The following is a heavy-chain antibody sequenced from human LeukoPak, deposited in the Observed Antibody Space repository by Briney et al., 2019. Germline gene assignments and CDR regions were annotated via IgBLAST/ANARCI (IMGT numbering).Heavy chain of an antibody. CDR1: GGSFSGYY. Sequence: SETLSLTCATYGGSFSGYYWSWFRQPPGKGLEWIGEINHSGSTNYDPSLESRVTISEDMSKNQFSLKLTSVTAADTAVYYCARGPPRDFDTSGFYYNYWGQGILVTVSS. CDR2: INHSGST. D-gene: IGHD3-22*01. V-gene: IGHV4-34*01. CDR3: ARGPPRDFDTSGFYYNY. J-gene: IGHJ4*02.